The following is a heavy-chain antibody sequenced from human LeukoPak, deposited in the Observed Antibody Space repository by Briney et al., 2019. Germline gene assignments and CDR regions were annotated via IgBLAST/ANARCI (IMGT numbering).Heavy chain of an antibody. Sequence: GGSLRLSCAASGFTFSSYWMSWVRQAPGKGLEWVANIKQDGSEKYYVDSVKGRFTISRDNAKNSLYLQMNSLRAEDTAVYYCARADCSSTSCFQFDYWGQGTLVTVSS. V-gene: IGHV3-7*03. CDR2: IKQDGSEK. CDR1: GFTFSSYW. CDR3: ARADCSSTSCFQFDY. D-gene: IGHD2-2*01. J-gene: IGHJ4*02.